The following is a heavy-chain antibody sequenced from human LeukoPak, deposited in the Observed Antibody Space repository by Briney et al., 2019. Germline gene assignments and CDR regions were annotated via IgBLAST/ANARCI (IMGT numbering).Heavy chain of an antibody. Sequence: PSETLSLTCSVSGSSMNLYSWNWIRQSPGKGLEWIAYMYYSGTTNYNPSLENRAAISLDLSRHQFSLRLNSVTAADTAVYYCASRTVDTAMDAGSYWYFDLWGRGTLVTGSS. CDR3: ASRTVDTAMDAGSYWYFDL. V-gene: IGHV4-59*12. J-gene: IGHJ2*01. D-gene: IGHD5-18*01. CDR2: MYYSGTT. CDR1: GSSMNLYS.